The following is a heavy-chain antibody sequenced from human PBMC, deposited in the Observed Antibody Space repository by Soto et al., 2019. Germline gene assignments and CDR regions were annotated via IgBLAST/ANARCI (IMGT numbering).Heavy chain of an antibody. J-gene: IGHJ4*02. CDR3: ARGTTVATYRYFDY. Sequence: EVQLVESGGGLVKPGGSLRLSCAASGFTFSSYSMNWVRQAPGKGLEWVSSISSSSSYIYYADSVKGRFTISRDNAKNSLYLQMNSLRAEDTAVYYCARGTTVATYRYFDYWGQGTLVTVSS. CDR1: GFTFSSYS. V-gene: IGHV3-21*01. CDR2: ISSSSSYI. D-gene: IGHD4-17*01.